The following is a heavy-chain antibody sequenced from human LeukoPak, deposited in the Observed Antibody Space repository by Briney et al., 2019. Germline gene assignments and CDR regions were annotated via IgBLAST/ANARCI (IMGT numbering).Heavy chain of an antibody. D-gene: IGHD6-13*01. J-gene: IGHJ4*02. CDR2: IYYSGST. CDR3: ARDFFAPTGYSSSWGFDY. Sequence: SETLSLTCTVSGGSISSFYWGWIRQPPGKGLEWIGSIYYSGSTYYNPSLKSRVTISVDTSKNQLSLKLSSVTAADTAVYYCARDFFAPTGYSSSWGFDYWGQGTLVTVSS. CDR1: GGSISSFY. V-gene: IGHV4-39*07.